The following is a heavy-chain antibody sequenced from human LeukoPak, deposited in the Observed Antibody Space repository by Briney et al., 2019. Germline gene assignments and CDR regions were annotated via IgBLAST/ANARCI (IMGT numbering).Heavy chain of an antibody. CDR1: GGPISSYY. J-gene: IGHJ5*02. D-gene: IGHD3-22*01. V-gene: IGHV4-4*07. CDR3: ARDAKSYYDTLFDP. Sequence: SETLSLTCTVSGGPISSYYWSWIRQPAGKGLEWIGRIYTSGSTNYNPSLKSRVTMSVDTSKNQFSLKLSSVTAADTAVYYCARDAKSYYDTLFDPWGQGTLVTVSS. CDR2: IYTSGST.